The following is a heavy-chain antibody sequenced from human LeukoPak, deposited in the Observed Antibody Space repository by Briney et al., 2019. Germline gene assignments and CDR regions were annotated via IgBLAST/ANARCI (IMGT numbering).Heavy chain of an antibody. Sequence: SETLSLTCTVSGGSINSGGYYWSWIRQHPGKGLEWTGYISYSGSTYYNPSLKSRLTISLDTSKNQFSLRLSSVGAADTAVYFCTVGPHHYFDSWGQGTLVTVSS. J-gene: IGHJ4*02. CDR1: GGSINSGGYY. V-gene: IGHV4-31*03. CDR2: ISYSGST. D-gene: IGHD4-11*01. CDR3: TVGPHHYFDS.